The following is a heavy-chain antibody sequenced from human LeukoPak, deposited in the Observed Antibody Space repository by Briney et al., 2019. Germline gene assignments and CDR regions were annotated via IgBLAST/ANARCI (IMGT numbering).Heavy chain of an antibody. J-gene: IGHJ4*02. CDR1: GFTFSSYA. CDR3: AKVPDIVVVIAIH. Sequence: GGSLRLSCAASGFTFSSYAMSWVRQARGKGLEWVSAISGSGGSTYYADSVKGRFTISRDNSKNTLYLQMNSLRAEDTAVYYCAKVPDIVVVIAIHWGQGTLVTVSS. CDR2: ISGSGGST. D-gene: IGHD2-21*01. V-gene: IGHV3-23*01.